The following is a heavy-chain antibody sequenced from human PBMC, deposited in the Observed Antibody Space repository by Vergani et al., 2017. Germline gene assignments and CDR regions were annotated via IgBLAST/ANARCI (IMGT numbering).Heavy chain of an antibody. Sequence: QVQLVESGGGLVKPGGSLRLSCAASGFTFSDYYMSWIRQAPGKGLEWVSYISSSSSYTNYADSVKGRFTISRDNAKNSLYLQMNSLRAEDTAVYYCAREDYDILTAYYYGMDVWGQGTTVTVSS. V-gene: IGHV3-11*05. CDR2: ISSSSSYT. D-gene: IGHD3-9*01. CDR3: AREDYDILTAYYYGMDV. J-gene: IGHJ6*02. CDR1: GFTFSDYY.